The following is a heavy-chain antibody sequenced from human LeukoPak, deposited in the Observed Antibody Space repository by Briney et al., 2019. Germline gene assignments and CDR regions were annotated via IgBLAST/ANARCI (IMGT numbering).Heavy chain of an antibody. CDR2: IIPILGIA. CDR3: ARFNDILTGYSRGFDY. J-gene: IGHJ4*02. D-gene: IGHD3-9*01. CDR1: GGTFSSYA. V-gene: IGHV1-69*04. Sequence: ASVKVSCKASGGTFSSYAISWVRQAPGQGLEWMGRIIPILGIANYAQKFQGRVTVTADKSTSTAYMELSSLRSEDTAVYYCARFNDILTGYSRGFDYWGQGTLVTVSS.